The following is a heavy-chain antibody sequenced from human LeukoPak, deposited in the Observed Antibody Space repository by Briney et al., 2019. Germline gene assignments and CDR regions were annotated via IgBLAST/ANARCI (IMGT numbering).Heavy chain of an antibody. V-gene: IGHV1-69*01. D-gene: IGHD1-26*01. CDR1: GGTFSSYA. CDR3: ARDGRGRHSGSYAQFDY. CDR2: IIPIFGTA. J-gene: IGHJ4*02. Sequence: SVKVSCKASGGTFSSYAISWVRQAPGRRFEWMGGIIPIFGTANYAQKFQGRVTITADESMSTAYMELSSLRSEDTAVYYCARDGRGRHSGSYAQFDYWGQGTLVTVSS.